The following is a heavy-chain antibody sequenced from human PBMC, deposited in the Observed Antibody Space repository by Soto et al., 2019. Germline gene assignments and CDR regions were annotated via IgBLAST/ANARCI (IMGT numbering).Heavy chain of an antibody. J-gene: IGHJ4*02. V-gene: IGHV1-8*01. CDR2: INPNSGNI. D-gene: IGHD3-10*01. CDR1: GDTFTTYD. Sequence: ALVKVSCKASGDTFTTYDINWVRQATGHGLEWMGWINPNSGNIGYAQRFQGRVTMTRDTAIRTAYMEVSSLRSDDTAVYYCARGRASGSYYLLDYWGQGTLVTVSS. CDR3: ARGRASGSYYLLDY.